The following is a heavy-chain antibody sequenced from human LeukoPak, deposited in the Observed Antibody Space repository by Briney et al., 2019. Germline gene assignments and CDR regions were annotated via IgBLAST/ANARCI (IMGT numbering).Heavy chain of an antibody. CDR2: IRNDGSNE. J-gene: IGHJ5*02. Sequence: GGSLRLSCAASGFTFRDYGMHWIRQAPGKGLEWVAFIRNDGSNEYYPDSVKGRFTISRDNSRNTLYLQMNSLRDEDTAVYYCAKGGSASPNWFDPWGQGTLVPVSS. D-gene: IGHD2-15*01. V-gene: IGHV3-30*02. CDR1: GFTFRDYG. CDR3: AKGGSASPNWFDP.